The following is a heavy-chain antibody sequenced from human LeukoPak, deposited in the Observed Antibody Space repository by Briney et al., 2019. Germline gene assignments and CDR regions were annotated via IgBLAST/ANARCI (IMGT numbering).Heavy chain of an antibody. CDR3: TTHSGNDLRS. Sequence: GGSLRLSCATSGLTFTSAWLTWVRQAPGKGLEWVGRIKSKSVGETTDYAAPVKGRFTISRDDSENTLYQQMNSLKTEDTAVYYCTTHSGNDLRSWGQGTLVTVSS. CDR2: IKSKSVGETT. J-gene: IGHJ5*02. CDR1: GLTFTSAW. D-gene: IGHD5-12*01. V-gene: IGHV3-15*01.